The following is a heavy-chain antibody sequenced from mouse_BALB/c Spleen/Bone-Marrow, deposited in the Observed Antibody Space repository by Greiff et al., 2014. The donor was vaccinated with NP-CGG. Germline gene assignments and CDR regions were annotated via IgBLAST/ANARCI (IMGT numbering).Heavy chain of an antibody. CDR2: ISDGGTYT. Sequence: EVQLVESGGDLVKPGGSLKLSCAASGFTFSDFYMFWFRQTPEKRLEWVATISDGGTYTYYPDSVKGRFTISRDNAKNNLYLQMSSLKSDNTTMYYCARSGERYGAMDYWGQGTSLTVSS. D-gene: IGHD1-1*02. CDR1: GFTFSDFY. J-gene: IGHJ4*01. V-gene: IGHV5-4*02. CDR3: ARSGERYGAMDY.